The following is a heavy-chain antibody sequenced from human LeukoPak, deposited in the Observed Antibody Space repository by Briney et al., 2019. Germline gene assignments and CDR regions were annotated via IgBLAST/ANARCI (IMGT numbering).Heavy chain of an antibody. CDR1: GFTFSSYA. CDR3: AKDSEGGAARRWGNYFDY. J-gene: IGHJ4*02. CDR2: ISGSGGST. Sequence: PGGSLRLSCAASGFTFSSYAMSWVRQAPGKGLEWVSAISGSGGSTYYADSVKGRFTISRGNSKNTLYLQMNSLRAEDTAVYYCAKDSEGGAARRWGNYFDYWGQGTLVTVSS. V-gene: IGHV3-23*01. D-gene: IGHD6-6*01.